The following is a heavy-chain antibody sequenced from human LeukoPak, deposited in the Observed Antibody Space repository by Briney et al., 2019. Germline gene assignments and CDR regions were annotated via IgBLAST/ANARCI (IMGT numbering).Heavy chain of an antibody. CDR2: IYSGGST. D-gene: IGHD6-19*01. CDR1: GFTFSSYA. V-gene: IGHV3-53*01. J-gene: IGHJ4*02. CDR3: ARENPYSSGWYGYYFDY. Sequence: PGGSLRLSCAASGFTFSSYAMSWVRQAPGKGLEWVSVIYSGGSTYYADSVKGRFTTSRDNSKNTLYLQMNSLRAEDTAVYYCARENPYSSGWYGYYFDYWGQGTLVTVSS.